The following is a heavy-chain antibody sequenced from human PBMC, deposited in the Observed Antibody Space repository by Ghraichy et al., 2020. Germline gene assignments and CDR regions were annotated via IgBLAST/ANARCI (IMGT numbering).Heavy chain of an antibody. CDR2: IYYSGST. Sequence: SETLSLTCTVSGGSISSYYWSWIRQPPGKGLEWIGYIYYSGSTNYNPSLKSRVTISVDTSKNQFSLKLSSVTAADTAVYYCARLVSSYSSSHYYYGMDVWGQGTTVIVSS. CDR1: GGSISSYY. V-gene: IGHV4-59*08. J-gene: IGHJ6*02. D-gene: IGHD6-6*01. CDR3: ARLVSSYSSSHYYYGMDV.